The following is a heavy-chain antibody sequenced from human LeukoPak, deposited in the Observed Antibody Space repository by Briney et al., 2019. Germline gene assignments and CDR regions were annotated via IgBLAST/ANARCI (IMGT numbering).Heavy chain of an antibody. CDR2: INGDGSIT. CDR1: GFTFSAYW. J-gene: IGHJ4*02. V-gene: IGHV3-74*01. Sequence: GGSLRLSCAASGFTFSAYWMHWVRQAPGKGLVWVSRINGDGSITSYAESVKGRFIISRANAKNTVYLQMNSLRAEDTAVYYCARDLELTYYDSSGHDYWGQGNLVTVSS. CDR3: ARDLELTYYDSSGHDY. D-gene: IGHD3-22*01.